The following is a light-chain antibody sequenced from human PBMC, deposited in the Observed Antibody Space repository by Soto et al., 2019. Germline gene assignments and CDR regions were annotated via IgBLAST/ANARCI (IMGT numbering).Light chain of an antibody. CDR3: QSYDKRLTAYV. Sequence: QSALTQPPSASGSPGQSITISCTGTSSDVGGYIYVSWYQQHPGKAPKLILSEVSRRPSGVPERFSGSKSGTSASLAITGLQAEDEGHYYCQSYDKRLTAYVFGTGTKVTVL. CDR1: SSDVGGYIY. J-gene: IGLJ1*01. CDR2: EVS. V-gene: IGLV2-8*01.